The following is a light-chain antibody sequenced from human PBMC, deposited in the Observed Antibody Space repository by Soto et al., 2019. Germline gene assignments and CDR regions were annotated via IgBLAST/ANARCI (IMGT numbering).Light chain of an antibody. Sequence: QSALTQPASVSGSPGQSITISCTGTSSDVGGYNSVSWFQQYPGKAPTLIIYEVSNRPSGISNRLSGSKSGNTASLTISGLQIEDEPDYYCSSYTTISTVIFGGGTKLTVL. CDR3: SSYTTISTVI. CDR2: EVS. V-gene: IGLV2-14*01. J-gene: IGLJ2*01. CDR1: SSDVGGYNS.